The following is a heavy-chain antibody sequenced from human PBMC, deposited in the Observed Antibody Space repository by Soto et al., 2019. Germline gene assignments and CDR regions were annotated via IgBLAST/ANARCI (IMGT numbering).Heavy chain of an antibody. Sequence: GGSLRLSCVASGFTFSSYWMHWVRQAPGKGLVWVSRINSDGSSTSYADSVKGRFTISRDNAKNTLYLQMNSLRAEDTAVYYCARGVSGSYYRHDYWGQGTLVTVSS. CDR2: INSDGSST. J-gene: IGHJ4*02. V-gene: IGHV3-74*01. CDR1: GFTFSSYW. D-gene: IGHD3-10*01. CDR3: ARGVSGSYYRHDY.